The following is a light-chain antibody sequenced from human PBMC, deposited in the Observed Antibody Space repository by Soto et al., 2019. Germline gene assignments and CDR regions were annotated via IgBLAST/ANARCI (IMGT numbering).Light chain of an antibody. Sequence: DIQMTQSPSSLSASIGDRVTITCRASQNINIFLNWYQHRPGKAPRLLIYGATTLQRGVPSRFSGSGSGTNFTVTISSLQPEDFGTYYCQQSSSTPLIFGGGT. CDR3: QQSSSTPLI. CDR2: GAT. CDR1: QNINIF. V-gene: IGKV1-39*01. J-gene: IGKJ4*01.